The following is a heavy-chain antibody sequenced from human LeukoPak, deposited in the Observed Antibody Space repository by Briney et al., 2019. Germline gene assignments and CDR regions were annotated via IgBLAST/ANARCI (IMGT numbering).Heavy chain of an antibody. CDR3: ARNTFGGVIVNRDYYNYMDV. D-gene: IGHD3-16*02. V-gene: IGHV4-59*08. CDR2: IYYSGST. Sequence: SETLSLTCTVSGGSISSYYWSWIRQPPGKGLEWIGYIYYSGSTNYNPSLKSRVTISVDTSKNQFSLKLSSVTAADTAVYYCARNTFGGVIVNRDYYNYMDVWGKGTTVTISS. J-gene: IGHJ6*03. CDR1: GGSISSYY.